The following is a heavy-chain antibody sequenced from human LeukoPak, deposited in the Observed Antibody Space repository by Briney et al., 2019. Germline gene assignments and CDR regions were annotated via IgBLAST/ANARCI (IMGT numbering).Heavy chain of an antibody. J-gene: IGHJ3*02. CDR2: INPNSGGT. V-gene: IGHV1-2*02. D-gene: IGHD6-13*01. CDR1: GYTFTGYY. CDR3: ARERGYSSSWSPGAFDI. Sequence: GASVKVSCKASGYTFTGYYMHWVRQAPGQGLEWMGWINPNSGGTNYAQKFQGRVTMTRDTSISTAYMELSRLRSDDTAVYYCARERGYSSSWSPGAFDIWGQGTMVTVSS.